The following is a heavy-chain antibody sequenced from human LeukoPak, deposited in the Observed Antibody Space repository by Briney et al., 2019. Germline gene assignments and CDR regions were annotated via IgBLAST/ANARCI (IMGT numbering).Heavy chain of an antibody. CDR1: GFTFSDHY. CDR3: TRVNYFDSSGYSLDAFDI. Sequence: HPGGSLRLSCAASGFTFSDHYMDWVRQAPGKGLEWVGRIRNKANSYSTEYAASVKGRFTISRDDSENSVYLQMNSLKTEDTAVYSCTRVNYFDSSGYSLDAFDIWGQGTMATVSS. D-gene: IGHD3-22*01. V-gene: IGHV3-72*01. CDR2: IRNKANSYST. J-gene: IGHJ3*02.